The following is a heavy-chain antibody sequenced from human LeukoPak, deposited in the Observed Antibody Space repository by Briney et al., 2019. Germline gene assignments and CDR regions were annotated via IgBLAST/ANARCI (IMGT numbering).Heavy chain of an antibody. CDR1: GFTFSSYA. V-gene: IGHV3-30-3*01. CDR3: ARDDCSGGSCYLVRGMDV. J-gene: IGHJ6*02. CDR2: ISYDGSNK. Sequence: PGGSLRLSCAASGFTFSSYAMHWVRQAPGEGLEWVAVISYDGSNKYYADSVEGRFTISRDNSKNTLYLQMNSLRAEDTAVYYCARDDCSGGSCYLVRGMDVWGQGTTVTVSS. D-gene: IGHD2-15*01.